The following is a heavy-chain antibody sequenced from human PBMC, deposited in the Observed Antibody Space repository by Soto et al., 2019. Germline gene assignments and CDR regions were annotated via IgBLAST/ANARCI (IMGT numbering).Heavy chain of an antibody. D-gene: IGHD6-19*01. V-gene: IGHV3-15*01. J-gene: IGHJ4*02. CDR2: IKSKTDGGTT. Sequence: XESLSLSCVASGFTVSKACMSWVRQAPGKGLEWVGRIKSKTDGGTTDYAAPVKGRFTISRDDSKNTLYLQMDSLKTEDTAVYYCHPDAWRAVWFIDYWGQGTPVTVSS. CDR3: HPDAWRAVWFIDY. CDR1: GFTVSKAC.